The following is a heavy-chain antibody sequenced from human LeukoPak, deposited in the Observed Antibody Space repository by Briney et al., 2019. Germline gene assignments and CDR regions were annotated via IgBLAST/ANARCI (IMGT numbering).Heavy chain of an antibody. V-gene: IGHV1-69*05. CDR2: IIPIFGTA. Sequence: SVKVSCKASGGTFSSYAISWARQAPGQGLEWMGGIIPIFGTANYAQKFQGRVTITTDESTSTAYMELSSLRSEDTAVYYCARVLRDFWSDYYYYMDVWGKGTTVTVSS. J-gene: IGHJ6*03. CDR3: ARVLRDFWSDYYYYMDV. D-gene: IGHD3-3*01. CDR1: GGTFSSYA.